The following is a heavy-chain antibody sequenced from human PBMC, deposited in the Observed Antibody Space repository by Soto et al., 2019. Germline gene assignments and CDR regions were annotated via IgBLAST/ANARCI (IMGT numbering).Heavy chain of an antibody. D-gene: IGHD2-2*01. J-gene: IGHJ4*02. V-gene: IGHV4-34*01. Sequence: PSETLSLTCAVYGGSFSGYYWSWVRQPPGKGLEWIGEINHSGNINYNPSLTSRVTISVDTSTNQFSLHPYSVTAADTAVYYCARGGIYCSSTTCYSDNWGQGTLVTVS. CDR2: INHSGNI. CDR3: ARGGIYCSSTTCYSDN. CDR1: GGSFSGYY.